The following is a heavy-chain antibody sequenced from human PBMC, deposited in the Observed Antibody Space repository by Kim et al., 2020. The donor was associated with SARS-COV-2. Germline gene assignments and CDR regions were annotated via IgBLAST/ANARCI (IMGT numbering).Heavy chain of an antibody. J-gene: IGHJ4*02. D-gene: IGHD4-17*01. Sequence: GGSLRLSCAASGFTFSSYAMHWVRQAPGKGLEWVAVISYDGSNKYYADSVKGRFTISRDNSKNTLYLQMNSLRAEDTAVYYCARGRTTVVTGWYFDYWGQGTLVTVSS. CDR3: ARGRTTVVTGWYFDY. V-gene: IGHV3-30*04. CDR2: ISYDGSNK. CDR1: GFTFSSYA.